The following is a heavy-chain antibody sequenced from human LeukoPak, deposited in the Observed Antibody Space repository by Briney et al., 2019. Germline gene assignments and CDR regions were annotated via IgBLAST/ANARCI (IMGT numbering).Heavy chain of an antibody. Sequence: GGSLRLSCAASGFTFNDCSMHWVRQVPGKGLEWVSGISWNSGSIGYADSVKGRFTISRDNAKNSLHLQMNSLRPEDTALYYCAGDPSYDILTGYNHFDSWGQGTLVTVSS. CDR3: AGDPSYDILTGYNHFDS. CDR2: ISWNSGSI. V-gene: IGHV3-9*01. CDR1: GFTFNDCS. J-gene: IGHJ4*02. D-gene: IGHD3-9*01.